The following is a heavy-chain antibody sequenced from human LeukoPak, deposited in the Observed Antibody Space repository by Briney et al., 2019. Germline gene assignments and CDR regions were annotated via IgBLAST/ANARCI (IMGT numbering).Heavy chain of an antibody. CDR2: IYPGDSDT. Sequence: GQSLKISCKGSGYSFPSYWIGWVRQTPGKGLGWMGIIYPGDSDTRYSPSFQGQVPISDDKSISTAYLQWSSLKASDTAMYYGARARWVRVAAIVGVDYWGQGTLVTVSS. CDR1: GYSFPSYW. D-gene: IGHD2-15*01. CDR3: ARARWVRVAAIVGVDY. J-gene: IGHJ4*02. V-gene: IGHV5-51*01.